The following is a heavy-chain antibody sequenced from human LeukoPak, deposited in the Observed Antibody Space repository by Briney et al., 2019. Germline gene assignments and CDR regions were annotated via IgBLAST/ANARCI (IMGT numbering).Heavy chain of an antibody. J-gene: IGHJ4*02. V-gene: IGHV3-23*01. Sequence: GGSLSLSCAASGFTFSSYAMSWVRQTPGKGLEWVSSISDRGDETYYADSVRGRFTISRDNSKNTLYLQMKSLGGDDTALYYCAKCWRVVSGNWYLSFDSRGQGTLVTVSS. CDR3: AKCWRVVSGNWYLSFDS. D-gene: IGHD6-13*01. CDR2: ISDRGDET. CDR1: GFTFSSYA.